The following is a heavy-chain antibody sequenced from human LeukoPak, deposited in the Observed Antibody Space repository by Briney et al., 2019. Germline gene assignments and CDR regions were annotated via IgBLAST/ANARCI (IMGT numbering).Heavy chain of an antibody. D-gene: IGHD3-22*01. Sequence: ASVKVSCKASGCTFSSYAISWVRQAPGQGLEWMGRIIPIFGIANYAQKFQGRVTITADKSTSTAYMVLSSLRSEDTAVYYCARLSRYYDSSGYYYSGWFDPWGQGTLVTVSS. CDR3: ARLSRYYDSSGYYYSGWFDP. J-gene: IGHJ5*02. CDR2: IIPIFGIA. V-gene: IGHV1-69*04. CDR1: GCTFSSYA.